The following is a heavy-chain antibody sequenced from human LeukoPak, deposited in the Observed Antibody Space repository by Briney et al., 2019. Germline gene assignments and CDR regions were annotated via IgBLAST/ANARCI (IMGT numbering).Heavy chain of an antibody. D-gene: IGHD3-22*01. V-gene: IGHV3-7*01. Sequence: GGSLRLSCAASGFTFSSYWMSWVRQAPGKGLEWVANIKQDGSEKYYVDSVKGRFTISRDNAKNSLYLQMNSLRAEDTAVYYCARVFSDSSGYYLLYYYYYMDVWGKGTTVTVSS. CDR2: IKQDGSEK. CDR1: GFTFSSYW. J-gene: IGHJ6*03. CDR3: ARVFSDSSGYYLLYYYYYMDV.